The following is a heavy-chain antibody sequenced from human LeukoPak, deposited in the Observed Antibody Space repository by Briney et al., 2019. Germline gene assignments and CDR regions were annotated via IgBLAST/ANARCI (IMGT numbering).Heavy chain of an antibody. CDR3: ARHGKEGSRLAIYYFDY. Sequence: KSSQTLSLTCTVSGVSISSGGYSWSWIRQPPGKGLEWIGYIYHSGSTYYNPSLKSRVTISVDRSKNQFSLKLSSVTAADTAVYYCARHGKEGSRLAIYYFDYWGQGTLVTVSS. J-gene: IGHJ4*02. CDR1: GVSISSGGYS. V-gene: IGHV4-30-2*01. D-gene: IGHD6-13*01. CDR2: IYHSGST.